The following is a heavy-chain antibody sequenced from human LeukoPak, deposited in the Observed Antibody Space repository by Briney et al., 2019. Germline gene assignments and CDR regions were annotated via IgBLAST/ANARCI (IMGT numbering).Heavy chain of an antibody. Sequence: PSETLSLTCTVSGGSVSSSSSYWAWIRHPPGRGLEWIGSVYYSGTTYYNTSLESRVTISEDTSRNRFSLMLSSVPAADTAVYYCVRQNSDYYYYYWDVWGEGTTVIVSS. V-gene: IGHV4-39*01. J-gene: IGHJ6*03. CDR2: VYYSGTT. CDR3: VRQNSDYYYYYWDV. D-gene: IGHD1-7*01. CDR1: GGSVSSSSSY.